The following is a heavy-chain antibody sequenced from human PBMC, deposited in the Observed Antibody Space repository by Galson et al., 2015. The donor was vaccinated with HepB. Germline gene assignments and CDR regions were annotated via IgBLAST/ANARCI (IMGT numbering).Heavy chain of an antibody. J-gene: IGHJ6*02. CDR3: ARGGITNWGGREVASIYYYYGMDI. Sequence: SLRLSCAASAFTFSTYWMSWVRQAPGKGLEWVANINEDGSQKYHVDSVKGRFTISRDNAKSSVSLQMNSLRAEDTAVYYCARGGITNWGGREVASIYYYYGMDIWGQGTTVTVSS. D-gene: IGHD7-27*01. V-gene: IGHV3-7*03. CDR2: INEDGSQK. CDR1: AFTFSTYW.